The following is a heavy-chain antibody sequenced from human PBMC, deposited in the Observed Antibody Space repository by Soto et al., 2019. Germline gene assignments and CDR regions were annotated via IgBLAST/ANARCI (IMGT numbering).Heavy chain of an antibody. CDR1: GGTIGGVGYY. V-gene: IGHV4-31*03. CDR2: IYYSGST. J-gene: IGHJ5*02. Sequence: SETLSLTCPVSGGTIGGVGYYWSRIRQHPGKGLEWIGYIYYSGSTYYNPSLKSRVTISVDTSKNQFSLKLSSVTAADTAVYYCARDRVLGIAAAGQWFDPWGQGTLVTVSS. D-gene: IGHD6-13*01. CDR3: ARDRVLGIAAAGQWFDP.